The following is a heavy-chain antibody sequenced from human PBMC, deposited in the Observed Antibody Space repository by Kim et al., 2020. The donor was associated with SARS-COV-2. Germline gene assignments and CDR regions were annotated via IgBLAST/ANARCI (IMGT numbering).Heavy chain of an antibody. D-gene: IGHD5-18*01. Sequence: SETLSLTCAVSGGSISSSNWWNWVRQPPGKGLEWIGEIYHSGSTNYNPSLKSRVTISVDKSKNQFSLKLSSVTAADTAVYYCARGGGDTAMVTDYWGQGTLVTVSS. V-gene: IGHV4-4*02. CDR1: GGSISSSNW. CDR3: ARGGGDTAMVTDY. CDR2: IYHSGST. J-gene: IGHJ4*02.